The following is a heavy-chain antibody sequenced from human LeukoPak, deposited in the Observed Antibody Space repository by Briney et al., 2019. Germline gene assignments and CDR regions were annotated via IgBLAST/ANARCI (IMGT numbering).Heavy chain of an antibody. V-gene: IGHV3-11*01. J-gene: IGHJ4*02. CDR3: ARSFYDSSGYYRIDS. CDR2: ISSSGSTI. Sequence: GGSLRLSCAASGFIFSDYYMDWVRQAPGKGLEWVSYISSSGSTISYAESVKGRFTVSRDNARNSVYLQMNSLRAEDTAVYYCARSFYDSSGYYRIDSWGQGTLVTVSS. D-gene: IGHD3-22*01. CDR1: GFIFSDYY.